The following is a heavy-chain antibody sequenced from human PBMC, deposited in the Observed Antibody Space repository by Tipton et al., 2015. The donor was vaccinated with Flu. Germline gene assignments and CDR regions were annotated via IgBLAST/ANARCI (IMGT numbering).Heavy chain of an antibody. CDR3: ARDPHCSRNPYEDY. Sequence: QLVQSGAEVKKPGASVRVSCKASGYTFTSYQMHWVRQAPGQGLEWMGIINPSGGSTTYVQKFQGRVTMTRDTSTSTVYMELRSLRSEDTAVYYCARDPHCSRNPYEDYWGQGTLVTVSS. V-gene: IGHV1-46*01. CDR1: GYTFTSYQ. J-gene: IGHJ4*02. D-gene: IGHD2-2*01. CDR2: INPSGGST.